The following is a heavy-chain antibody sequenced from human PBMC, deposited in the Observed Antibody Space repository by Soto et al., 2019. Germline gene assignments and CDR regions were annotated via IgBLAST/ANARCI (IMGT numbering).Heavy chain of an antibody. J-gene: IGHJ6*02. CDR2: IYYSGST. V-gene: IGHV4-59*01. Sequence: SETLSLTCTVSGGSISSYYWSWIRQPPGKGLEWIGYIYYSGSTNYNPSLKSRVTISVDTSKNQFSLKLSSVTAADTAVYYCARDPYDFWSGSIYHYGMXVWGQGTTVTVSS. D-gene: IGHD3-3*01. CDR3: ARDPYDFWSGSIYHYGMXV. CDR1: GGSISSYY.